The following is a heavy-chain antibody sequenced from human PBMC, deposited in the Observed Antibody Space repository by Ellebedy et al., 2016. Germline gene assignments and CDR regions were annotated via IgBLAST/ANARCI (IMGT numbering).Heavy chain of an antibody. J-gene: IGHJ4*02. D-gene: IGHD6-19*01. V-gene: IGHV3-23*01. CDR2: ISGSGGSP. CDR3: AKGRDYSSGWSDY. CDR1: GFTFSSYA. Sequence: GESLKISCAASGFTFSSYAMSWVRQAPGKGLEWVSSISGSGGSPYYADSVKGRFTLSRDNSKNTLYLQMNSLRAEDTAIYYCAKGRDYSSGWSDYWGQGSLVTVSS.